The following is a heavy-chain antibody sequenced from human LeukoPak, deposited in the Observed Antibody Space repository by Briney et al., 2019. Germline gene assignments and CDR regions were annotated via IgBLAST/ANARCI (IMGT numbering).Heavy chain of an antibody. CDR1: GFTFSSFG. CDR2: ISSNGRNI. J-gene: IGHJ6*04. V-gene: IGHV3-30*03. Sequence: GGSLRLSCAASGFTFSSFGMHWVRQAPGKGLEWVALISSNGRNIHYADSVKGRFTISRDNAKNSLYLQMNSLRAEDTAVYYCARRRYSYGFGYYYGMDVWGKGTTVTVSS. CDR3: ARRRYSYGFGYYYGMDV. D-gene: IGHD5-18*01.